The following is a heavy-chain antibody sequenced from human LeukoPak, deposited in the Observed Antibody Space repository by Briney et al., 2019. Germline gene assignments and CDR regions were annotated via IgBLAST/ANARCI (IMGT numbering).Heavy chain of an antibody. V-gene: IGHV3-30*03. Sequence: PGRSLRLSCAASGFTFSSYGMHWVRQAPGKGLEWVAVISYDGSNKYYADSVKGRFTISRDNAENMLYLQMNTLGAEDTAVYYCARDIVSGSGSLDYWAQGTLVSVSS. CDR3: ARDIVSGSGSLDY. CDR1: GFTFSSYG. J-gene: IGHJ4*02. CDR2: ISYDGSNK. D-gene: IGHD3-10*01.